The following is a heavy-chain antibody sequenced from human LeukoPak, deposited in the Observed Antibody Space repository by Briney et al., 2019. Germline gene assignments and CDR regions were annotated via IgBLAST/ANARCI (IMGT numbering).Heavy chain of an antibody. D-gene: IGHD3-10*01. J-gene: IGHJ5*02. CDR1: GGSISSGGYS. Sequence: PSQTLSLTRAVSGGSISSGGYSWSWIRQPPGKGLEWIGYIYHSGSTYYNPSLKSRVTISVDRSKNQFSLKLSSVTAADTAVYYCARAPGYYYGSGSYSWFDPWGQGALVTVSS. CDR2: IYHSGST. CDR3: ARAPGYYYGSGSYSWFDP. V-gene: IGHV4-30-2*01.